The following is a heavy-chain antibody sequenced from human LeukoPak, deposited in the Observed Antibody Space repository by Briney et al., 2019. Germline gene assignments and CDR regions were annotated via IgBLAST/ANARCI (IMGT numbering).Heavy chain of an antibody. V-gene: IGHV1-8*01. CDR3: ARGQSRRFGELFGY. CDR2: MNPNSGNT. CDR1: GYTFTSYD. J-gene: IGHJ4*02. Sequence: GASVKVSCKASGYTFTSYDINWVRQATGQGLEWMGWMNPNSGNTGHAQKFQGRVTMTRNTSISTAYMELSSLRSEDTAVYFCARGQSRRFGELFGYWGQGTLVTVSS. D-gene: IGHD3-10*01.